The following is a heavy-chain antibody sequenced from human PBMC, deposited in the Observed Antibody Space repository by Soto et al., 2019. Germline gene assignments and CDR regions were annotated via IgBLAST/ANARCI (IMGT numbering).Heavy chain of an antibody. CDR2: TIPILDVA. J-gene: IGHJ4*02. D-gene: IGHD5-12*01. CDR3: ARDSPIGSTYSGYDAIDS. Sequence: ASVKVSCKASGGTFSSYTISWVREAPGQGVEWMGRTIPILDVADYAQDFQGRVTITADKSTSTAYMELTSLTSKDTAVYYCARDSPIGSTYSGYDAIDSWGQGTLVTAS. CDR1: GGTFSSYT. V-gene: IGHV1-69*04.